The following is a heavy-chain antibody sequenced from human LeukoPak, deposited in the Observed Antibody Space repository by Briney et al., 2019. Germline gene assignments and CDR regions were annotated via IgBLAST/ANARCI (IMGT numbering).Heavy chain of an antibody. J-gene: IGHJ6*03. Sequence: KPSETLSLTCTVSGGSISSYYWSWIRQPPGKGLEWIGYIYYSGSTNYNPSLKSRVTISVDTSKNQFSLKLSSVTAADTAVYYCARGTYYYDSSGYSYYDYYYMDVWGKGTTVTISS. CDR2: IYYSGST. CDR1: GGSISSYY. CDR3: ARGTYYYDSSGYSYYDYYYMDV. V-gene: IGHV4-59*01. D-gene: IGHD3-22*01.